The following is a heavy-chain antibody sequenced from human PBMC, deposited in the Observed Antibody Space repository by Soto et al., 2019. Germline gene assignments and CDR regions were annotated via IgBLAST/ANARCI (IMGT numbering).Heavy chain of an antibody. J-gene: IGHJ6*02. D-gene: IGHD1-26*01. CDR1: GYTFTSYD. Sequence: ASVKFSCKASGYTFTSYDINWVRQATGQGLEWMGWMNPNSGNTGYAQKFQGRVTMTRNTSISTAYMELSSLRSEDTAVYYCARVIGVNYYYYYGLDVWGQGTTVTVSS. CDR3: ARVIGVNYYYYYGLDV. CDR2: MNPNSGNT. V-gene: IGHV1-8*01.